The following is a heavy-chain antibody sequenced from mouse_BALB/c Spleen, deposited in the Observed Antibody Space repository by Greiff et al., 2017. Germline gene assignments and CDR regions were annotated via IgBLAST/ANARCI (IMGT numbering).Heavy chain of an antibody. CDR2: IYPGDGDT. V-gene: IGHV1-80*01. J-gene: IGHJ2*01. CDR3: ARGYDEGGYYFDY. Sequence: VQLQQSGAELVRPGSSVKISCKASGYAFSSYWMNWVKQRPGQGLEWIGQIYPGDGDTNYNGKFKGKATLTADKSSSTAYMQLSSLTSEDSAVYFCARGYDEGGYYFDYWGQGTTLTVSS. CDR1: GYAFSSYW. D-gene: IGHD2-14*01.